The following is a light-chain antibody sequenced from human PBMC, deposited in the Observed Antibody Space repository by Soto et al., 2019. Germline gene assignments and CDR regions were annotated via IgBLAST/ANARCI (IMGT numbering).Light chain of an antibody. V-gene: IGLV1-47*02. CDR2: SNN. J-gene: IGLJ1*01. CDR3: AAWDDCLSGYV. CDR1: RSNIGTNS. Sequence: QSVLTQPPSASGTPGQRVAISCSGSRSNIGTNSVYWYQKLPGTAPRVLIYSNNQRPSGVPDRCSGSKSGTSASLAISGRRSEDEAAYYCAAWDDCLSGYVVGGGTKVNVL.